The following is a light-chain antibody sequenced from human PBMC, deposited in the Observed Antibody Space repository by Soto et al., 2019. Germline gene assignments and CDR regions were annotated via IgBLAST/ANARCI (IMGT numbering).Light chain of an antibody. Sequence: DIQMTQSPSAMSASVGDRVTITCRASQGISNYLDWFQQKPGKVPKRLIYAPSSLQSGVTSRFSGSGYGTDFTLTSSNLQPEDIANYYCLQHNSYPWTFGQGTRGEIK. J-gene: IGKJ1*01. CDR1: QGISNY. CDR3: LQHNSYPWT. CDR2: APS. V-gene: IGKV1-17*03.